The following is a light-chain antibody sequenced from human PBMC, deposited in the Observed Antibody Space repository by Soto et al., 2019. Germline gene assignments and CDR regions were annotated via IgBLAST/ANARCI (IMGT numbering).Light chain of an antibody. CDR1: QSVSSSY. CDR3: QQYGSSPLT. CDR2: GAS. V-gene: IGKV3-20*01. Sequence: EIVLTQSPGTLSLSPGERATLSCRASQSVSSSYLAWYQQKPGQAPRLLIYGASSRATGIPDRFSGSGSGTXXTLXXXRLXPEXXXXYXCQQYGSSPLTFGGGTKVEIK. J-gene: IGKJ4*01.